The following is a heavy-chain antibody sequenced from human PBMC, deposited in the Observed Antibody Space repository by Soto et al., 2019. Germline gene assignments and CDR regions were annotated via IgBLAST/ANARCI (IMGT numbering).Heavy chain of an antibody. CDR2: ISGTTGHT. V-gene: IGHV3-23*01. J-gene: IGHJ4*02. D-gene: IGHD2-15*01. Sequence: LRLSCAASGFTFTNYAMHWVRHTPGKGLEWVSTISGTTGHTFYADAVKGRFTISRDNSKNTLYLQMNGLGAEDTAMYYCAKGGSAYCSGGTCYHPFDYWGQGTLVTVSS. CDR1: GFTFTNYA. CDR3: AKGGSAYCSGGTCYHPFDY.